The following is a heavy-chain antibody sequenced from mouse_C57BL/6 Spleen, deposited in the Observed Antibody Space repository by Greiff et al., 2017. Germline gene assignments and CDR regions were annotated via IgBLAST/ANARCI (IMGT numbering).Heavy chain of an antibody. CDR3: AREDETAQATAWFAY. D-gene: IGHD3-2*02. V-gene: IGHV1-64*01. J-gene: IGHJ3*01. Sequence: QVQLQQPGAELVKPGASVKLSCKASGYTFTSYWMHWVKQRPGQGLEWIGMIHPNSGSTNYNEKFKSKATLTVDKSSSTAYMQLSSLTSEDSAVYYCAREDETAQATAWFAYWGQGTLVTVSA. CDR1: GYTFTSYW. CDR2: IHPNSGST.